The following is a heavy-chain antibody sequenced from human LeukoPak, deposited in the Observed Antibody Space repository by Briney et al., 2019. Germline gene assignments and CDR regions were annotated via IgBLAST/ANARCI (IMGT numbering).Heavy chain of an antibody. CDR1: GYTFTSYG. D-gene: IGHD3-22*01. J-gene: IGHJ4*02. V-gene: IGHV1-18*01. CDR2: ISAYNGNT. CDR3: ARDDPNYYDSSGYPGDIDY. Sequence: GASVKVSCXASGYTFTSYGISWVRQAPGQGLEWMGWISAYNGNTNYAQKLQGRVTMTTDTSTSTAYMELRSLRSDDTAVYYCARDDPNYYDSSGYPGDIDYWGQGTLVTVSS.